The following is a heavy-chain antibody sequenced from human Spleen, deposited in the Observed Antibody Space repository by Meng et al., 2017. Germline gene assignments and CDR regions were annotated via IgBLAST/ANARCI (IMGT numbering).Heavy chain of an antibody. CDR3: ARGPTTMAHDFDY. D-gene: IGHD4-11*01. Sequence: QGRRQQRGPERVKPSENLSPACVVCGGSFGDYYGRWVRPPPGTGLEWIGEINHSGSTNYNPSLESRAPISVDTSQNNLSLKLSSVTAADSAVYYCARGPTTMAHDFDYWGQGTLVTVSS. CDR1: GGSFGDYY. V-gene: IGHV4-34*01. CDR2: INHSGST. J-gene: IGHJ4*02.